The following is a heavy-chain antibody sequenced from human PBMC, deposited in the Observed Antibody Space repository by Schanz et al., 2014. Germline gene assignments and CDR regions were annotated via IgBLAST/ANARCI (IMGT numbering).Heavy chain of an antibody. D-gene: IGHD2-21*01. CDR2: ISNDGSIK. V-gene: IGHV3-30-3*01. CDR1: GFTFSSYA. Sequence: QAQLLQFGGGVVQPGRSLRLSCAASGFTFSSYAMHWVRQAPGKGLEWVALISNDGSIKYYADSVEGRFTISRDNSRNTLYLQVNSLRAEDKAVYYCAKEPSHRDYDCCFDDWGQGTLVTVSS. J-gene: IGHJ4*02. CDR3: AKEPSHRDYDCCFDD.